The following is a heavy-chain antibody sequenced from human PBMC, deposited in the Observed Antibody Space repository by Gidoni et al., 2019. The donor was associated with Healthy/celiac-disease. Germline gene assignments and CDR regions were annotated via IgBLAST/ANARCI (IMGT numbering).Heavy chain of an antibody. D-gene: IGHD6-13*01. J-gene: IGHJ5*02. CDR3: ARQSRIAAAGTGWFDP. V-gene: IGHV4-39*01. Sequence: QLQLQESGPGLVKPSETLSLTCTVSGGSISSSSYYWGWIRQPPGKGLEWIGSIYYSGSTYFYPSLKSRVTISVDTSKNQFSLKLSSVTAADTAVYYCARQSRIAAAGTGWFDPWGQGTLVTVSS. CDR2: IYYSGST. CDR1: GGSISSSSYY.